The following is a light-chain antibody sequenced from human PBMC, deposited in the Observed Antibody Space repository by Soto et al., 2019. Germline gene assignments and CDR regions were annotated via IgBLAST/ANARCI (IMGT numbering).Light chain of an antibody. V-gene: IGKV3-20*01. CDR1: QSVTSNY. CDR2: AAS. CDR3: QQYGTSPPWT. Sequence: EIVLTQSPGTLSLSPGERATLSCRASQSVTSNYLAWYQQKPGQAPRLLIYAASRRAPGIPDRFSGSGSGTDFTLTISRLEPEDFAVDFCQQYGTSPPWTVGQGAKVDIK. J-gene: IGKJ1*01.